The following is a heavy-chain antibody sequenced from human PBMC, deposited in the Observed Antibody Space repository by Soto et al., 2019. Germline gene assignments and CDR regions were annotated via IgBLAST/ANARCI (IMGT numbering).Heavy chain of an antibody. J-gene: IGHJ4*02. Sequence: SETLSLTCAVSSGSISSSNWWSWVRQPPGKGLEWIGEIYHSGSTNYNPSLKSRVTISVDKSKNQFSLKLSSVTAADTAVYYCARVKVSSGWYKLDYWGQGTLVTVSS. D-gene: IGHD6-19*01. CDR3: ARVKVSSGWYKLDY. CDR1: SGSISSSNW. V-gene: IGHV4-4*02. CDR2: IYHSGST.